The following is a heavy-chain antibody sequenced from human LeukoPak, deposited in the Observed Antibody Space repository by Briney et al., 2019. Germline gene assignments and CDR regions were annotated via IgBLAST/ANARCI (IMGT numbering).Heavy chain of an antibody. V-gene: IGHV3-23*01. CDR2: IDAGGGDT. CDR3: GRPTKYWLVRGNGVDV. CDR1: GFSFSSYA. J-gene: IGHJ6*02. D-gene: IGHD6-19*01. Sequence: GASLRPSCAASGFSFSSYAMTWVRQAPGKGLEWVSSIDAGGGDTYHSDSVKGRFTISRDSSMNTLYLQMNNLRADDTAVYYCGRPTKYWLVRGNGVDVWGQGTTVTVSS.